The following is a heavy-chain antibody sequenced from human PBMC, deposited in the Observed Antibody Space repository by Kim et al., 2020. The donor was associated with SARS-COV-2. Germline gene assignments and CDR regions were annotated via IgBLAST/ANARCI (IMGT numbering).Heavy chain of an antibody. CDR2: IYSCGST. J-gene: IGHJ5*02. CDR1: GFTVSSNY. CDR3: ARVLGPNWFDP. D-gene: IGHD3-10*01. Sequence: GGSLRLSCAASGFTVSSNYMSWVRQAPGKGLEWVSVIYSCGSTNYADSVKGRFTISRDNSKNTLYLQMNSLRSEDTAVYYCARVLGPNWFDPWGQGTLGPVSA. V-gene: IGHV3-53*01.